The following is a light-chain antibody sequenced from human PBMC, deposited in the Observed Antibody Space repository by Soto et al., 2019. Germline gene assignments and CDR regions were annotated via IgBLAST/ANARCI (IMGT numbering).Light chain of an antibody. J-gene: IGLJ2*01. CDR2: EVN. CDR1: SSDVGSYNY. CDR3: SSFTTSGSLI. V-gene: IGLV2-14*01. Sequence: QSALTQPASVSGSPGQSIAIPCTGTSSDVGSYNYVSWYQQHPGKVPKLMIFEVNFRPSGVSDRFSGSKSGNTASLTISGLQAEDEADYYCSSFTTSGSLIFGGGTKVTVL.